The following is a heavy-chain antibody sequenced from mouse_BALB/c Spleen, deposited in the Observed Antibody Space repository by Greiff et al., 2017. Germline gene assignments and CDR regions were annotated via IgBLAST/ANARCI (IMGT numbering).Heavy chain of an antibody. V-gene: IGHV14-3*02. Sequence: EVKLQQSGAELVKPGASVKLSCTASGFNIKDTYMHWVKQRPEQGLEWIGRIDPANGNTKYDPKFQGKATITADTSSNTAYLQLSSLTSEDTAVYYCALRSGYWGQGTSVTVSS. D-gene: IGHD1-1*01. CDR3: ALRSGY. J-gene: IGHJ4*01. CDR2: IDPANGNT. CDR1: GFNIKDTY.